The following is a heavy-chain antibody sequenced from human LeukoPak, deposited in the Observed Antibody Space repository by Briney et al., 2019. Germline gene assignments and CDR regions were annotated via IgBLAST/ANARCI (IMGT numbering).Heavy chain of an antibody. D-gene: IGHD4-17*01. CDR2: IIPIFGTA. Sequence: GASVKVSCKASGGTFSSYAISWVRQAPGQGLEWMGGIIPIFGTANYAQKFQGRVTITADESTSTAYMELSSLRSEDTAVYYCAGEASYGDYKGDYFDYWGQGTLVTVSS. CDR3: AGEASYGDYKGDYFDY. J-gene: IGHJ4*02. CDR1: GGTFSSYA. V-gene: IGHV1-69*13.